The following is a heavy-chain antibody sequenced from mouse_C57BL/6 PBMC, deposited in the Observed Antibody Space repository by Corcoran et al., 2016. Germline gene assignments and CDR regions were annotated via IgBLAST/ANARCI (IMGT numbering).Heavy chain of an antibody. CDR2: IYWDDDK. J-gene: IGHJ1*03. CDR3: ARVYYSNYDWYFDV. CDR1: GFSLSTSGMG. Sequence: QVTLKESGPGILQSSQTLSLTCSFSGFSLSTSGMGVSWIRQPSGKGLEWLAHIYWDDDKRYNPSLKSRLTISKDTSRNQVFLKITSVDTADTSTYYCARVYYSNYDWYFDVWGTGTTVTVSS. D-gene: IGHD2-5*01. V-gene: IGHV8-12*01.